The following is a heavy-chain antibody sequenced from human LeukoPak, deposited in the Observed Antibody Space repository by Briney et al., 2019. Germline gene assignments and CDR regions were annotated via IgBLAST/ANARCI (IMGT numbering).Heavy chain of an antibody. CDR3: TGKYYYDSGGYYYADY. CDR2: IYNSGRT. D-gene: IGHD3-22*01. J-gene: IGHJ4*02. Sequence: SETLSLTCTVSGYSISSGYYWGWIRQSPGKGLEWIGSIYNSGRTYYTQSLKSRLTISLDTSKNQFSLKLSCVTAAYTAVYYCTGKYYYDSGGYYYADYWGQGTLVTVSS. CDR1: GYSISSGYY. V-gene: IGHV4-38-2*02.